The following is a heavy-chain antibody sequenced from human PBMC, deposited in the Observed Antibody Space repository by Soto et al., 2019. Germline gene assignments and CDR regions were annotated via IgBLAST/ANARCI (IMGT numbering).Heavy chain of an antibody. CDR1: GYSFTTYA. J-gene: IGHJ5*02. CDR2: IDVGNGNT. D-gene: IGHD5-12*01. Sequence: ASVKVSCKASGYSFTTYAVHWVRQAPGQRLEWMGWIDVGNGNTKYSQKFQGRVTMTRDTSANTAYMELSSLTSEDTAVYYCARNVVATIQLDLWGQGVLVTVSS. CDR3: ARNVVATIQLDL. V-gene: IGHV1-3*01.